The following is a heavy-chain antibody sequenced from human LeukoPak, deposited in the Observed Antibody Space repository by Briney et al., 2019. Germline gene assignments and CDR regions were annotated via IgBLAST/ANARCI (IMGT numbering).Heavy chain of an antibody. J-gene: IGHJ4*02. CDR1: GVSFSGYY. Sequence: SETLSLTCAVSGVSFSGYYWSWIRQPPGKGLEWIGEINHSGSTNYNPSLKSRVTISVDTSKNQFSLKLSSVTAADTAVYDCATLDFDYWGQGTLVTASS. CDR3: ATLDFDY. CDR2: INHSGST. V-gene: IGHV4-34*01.